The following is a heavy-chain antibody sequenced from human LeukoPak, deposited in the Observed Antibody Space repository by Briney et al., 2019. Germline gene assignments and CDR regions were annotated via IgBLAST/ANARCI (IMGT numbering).Heavy chain of an antibody. V-gene: IGHV3-7*01. CDR2: ISEGENEK. Sequence: GGSLRLSCAASGFTFSRYWMTWVRQAPGKGLEWVASISEGENEKYYVDSVKGRFTISRDNGKNSLYLQINNLRAEDTAVYFCARDFAGWELPNRFDPWGQGTLVTVSS. J-gene: IGHJ5*02. CDR1: GFTFSRYW. CDR3: ARDFAGWELPNRFDP. D-gene: IGHD1-26*01.